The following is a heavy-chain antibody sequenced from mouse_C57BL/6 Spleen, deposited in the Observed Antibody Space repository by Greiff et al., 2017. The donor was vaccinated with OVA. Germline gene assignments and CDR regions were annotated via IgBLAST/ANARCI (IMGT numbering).Heavy chain of an antibody. CDR2: INPNNGGT. CDR1: GYTFTDYN. CDR3: AITTVVGGYFDV. J-gene: IGHJ1*03. Sequence: EVQLQQSGPELVKPGASVKIPCKASGYTFTDYNMDWVKQSHGKSLEWIGDINPNNGGTIYNQKFKGKATLTVDKSSSTAYMELRSLTSEDTAVYYCAITTVVGGYFDVWGTGTTVTVSS. D-gene: IGHD1-1*01. V-gene: IGHV1-18*01.